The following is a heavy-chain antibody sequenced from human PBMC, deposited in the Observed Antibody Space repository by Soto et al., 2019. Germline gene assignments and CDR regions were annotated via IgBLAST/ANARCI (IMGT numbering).Heavy chain of an antibody. CDR1: GGSISSYY. CDR2: IYYSGST. V-gene: IGHV4-59*08. D-gene: IGHD3-16*02. Sequence: PSETLSLTCTVSGGSISSYYWSWIRQPPGKGLEWIGYIYYSGSTNYNPSLKSRVTISVDTSKNQFSLKLSSVTAADTAVYYCARRVYYVWGSYRYSPYFDYWGQGTLVTVSS. CDR3: ARRVYYVWGSYRYSPYFDY. J-gene: IGHJ4*02.